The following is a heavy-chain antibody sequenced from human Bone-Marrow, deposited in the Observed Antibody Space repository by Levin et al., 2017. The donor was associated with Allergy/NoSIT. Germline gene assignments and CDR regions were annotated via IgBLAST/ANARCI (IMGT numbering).Heavy chain of an antibody. D-gene: IGHD6-19*01. V-gene: IGHV3-9*01. J-gene: IGHJ4*02. Sequence: RSGGSLRLSCAASGFTFGDYAMHWIRQAPGKGLEWVSGITWNSGEVAYGKSVKGRFTISRDNARSSLYLQMKDLRGDDSAFYYCTKDISSSIAVAGKIEHWGQGTRVTVSS. CDR2: ITWNSGEV. CDR1: GFTFGDYA. CDR3: TKDISSSIAVAGKIEH.